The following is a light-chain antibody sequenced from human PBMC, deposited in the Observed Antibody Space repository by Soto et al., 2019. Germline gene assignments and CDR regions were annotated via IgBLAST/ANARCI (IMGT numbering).Light chain of an antibody. Sequence: SYELTQPPSVSVAPGQTARITCGGNNIGSKSVHWYQQKPGQAPVLVVYDDSDLPSGIPERFSGSNSGNTATLTISRVEAGDESDYYCQVWDSSSDHPLYVFGTGTKLTVL. V-gene: IGLV3-21*02. CDR1: NIGSKS. CDR3: QVWDSSSDHPLYV. CDR2: DDS. J-gene: IGLJ1*01.